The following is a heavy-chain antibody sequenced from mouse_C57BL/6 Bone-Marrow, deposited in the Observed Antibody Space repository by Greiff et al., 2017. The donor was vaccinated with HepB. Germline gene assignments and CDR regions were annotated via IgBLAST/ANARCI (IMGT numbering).Heavy chain of an antibody. Sequence: QVQLQQPGAELVRPGSSVKLSCKASGYTFTGYWMHWVKQRPIQGLEWIGNIDPSDSETHYNQKFKDKATLTVDKSSSTAYMQLSSLTSEDSAVYYCARAYYYGSSYYAMDYWGQGTSVTVSS. CDR3: ARAYYYGSSYYAMDY. D-gene: IGHD1-1*01. CDR1: GYTFTGYW. CDR2: IDPSDSET. V-gene: IGHV1-52*01. J-gene: IGHJ4*01.